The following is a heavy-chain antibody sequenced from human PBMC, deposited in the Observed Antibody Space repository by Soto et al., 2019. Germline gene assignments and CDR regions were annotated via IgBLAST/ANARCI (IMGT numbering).Heavy chain of an antibody. CDR1: GYSFTSYW. Sequence: PGESLKISCKGSGYSFTSYWIGWVRQMPGKGLEWTGIIYPGDSDTRYSPSFQGQVTISADKSISTAYLQWSSLKASDTAMYYCASLGESELFPQNWFDPWGQGTLVTV. CDR3: ASLGESELFPQNWFDP. J-gene: IGHJ5*02. V-gene: IGHV5-51*01. D-gene: IGHD3-10*01. CDR2: IYPGDSDT.